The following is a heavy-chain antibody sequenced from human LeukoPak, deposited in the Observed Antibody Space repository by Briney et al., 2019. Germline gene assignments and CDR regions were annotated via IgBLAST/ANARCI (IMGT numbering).Heavy chain of an antibody. D-gene: IGHD3-10*01. CDR3: ARDRGRWLPGWFDP. Sequence: GGSLRLSCAASGFTFNSYAMTWVRQAPGKGLEWVSAISGGGVNTYYADSVKGRFTISRDNSKNMLYLQMNSLRAEDTAVYYCARDRGRWLPGWFDPWGQGTLVTVSS. CDR1: GFTFNSYA. J-gene: IGHJ5*02. CDR2: ISGGGVNT. V-gene: IGHV3-23*01.